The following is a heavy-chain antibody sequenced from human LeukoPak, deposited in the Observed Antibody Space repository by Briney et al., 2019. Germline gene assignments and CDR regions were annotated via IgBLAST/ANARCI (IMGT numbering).Heavy chain of an antibody. CDR1: GFTFSSYW. CDR3: ARENFQY. CDR2: IKPDGSDQ. Sequence: GGSLRLSCAASGFTFSSYWMNRVRQAPGKGLEWVANIKPDGSDQYYVDSVKGRFTISRDNAKNSLYLQMNSLRAEDTAVYYCARENFQYWAQGTLVTVSS. V-gene: IGHV3-7*04. J-gene: IGHJ4*02.